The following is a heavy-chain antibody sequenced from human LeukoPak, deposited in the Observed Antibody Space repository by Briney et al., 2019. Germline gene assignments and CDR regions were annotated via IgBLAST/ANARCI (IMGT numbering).Heavy chain of an antibody. CDR2: ISSSSSYI. D-gene: IGHD5-24*01. J-gene: IGHJ4*02. V-gene: IGHV3-21*01. CDR1: GFTFSSYS. CDR3: AREGDGYKVYDY. Sequence: GGSLRLSCAASGFTFSSYSMNWVRQAPGKGLEWVSSISSSSSYIYYADSVKGRFTISRDNAKNSLYPQMNSLRAEDTAVYYCAREGDGYKVYDYWGQGTLVTVSS.